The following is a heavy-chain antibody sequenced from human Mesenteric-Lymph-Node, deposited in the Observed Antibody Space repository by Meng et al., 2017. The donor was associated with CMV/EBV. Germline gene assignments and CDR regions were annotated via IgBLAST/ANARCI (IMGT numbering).Heavy chain of an antibody. CDR1: GGSISSGDYY. CDR3: ARRARGGSFEY. J-gene: IGHJ4*02. V-gene: IGHV4-30-4*08. CDR2: IHYSGTT. Sequence: SETLSLTCTVSGGSISSGDYYWTWIRQPPGKGLEWVGYIHYSGTTYYNPSLKSRVIVSEDTSKNQFSLKLSSVTAGDTAVYYCARRARGGSFEYWGQGALVTVSS. D-gene: IGHD6-25*01.